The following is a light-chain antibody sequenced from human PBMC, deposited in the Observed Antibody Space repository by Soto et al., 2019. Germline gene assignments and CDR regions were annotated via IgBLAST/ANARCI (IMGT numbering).Light chain of an antibody. V-gene: IGLV3-21*02. CDR2: DDS. Sequence: SYELTQPPSLSVAPGQTARISCGGNNIGSQSVHWYQQKPGQAPVVVVYDDSDRPSGIPERFSGSNSGKTATLTISRVEAGDEADYYCQVWDSSSDRWVFGGGTKLTVL. CDR1: NIGSQS. CDR3: QVWDSSSDRWV. J-gene: IGLJ3*02.